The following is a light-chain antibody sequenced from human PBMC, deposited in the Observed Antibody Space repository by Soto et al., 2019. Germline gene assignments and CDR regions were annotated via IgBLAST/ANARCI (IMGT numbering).Light chain of an antibody. CDR2: DVS. J-gene: IGLJ2*01. Sequence: QSALTQPASVSGSPGQSITISCTGTSSDVGGYNYVSWYQQHPGKAPKLMIYDVSNRLSGVSNRFSGSKSANTASLTISWLQDEDEADYYCSSYTGSSTYVVFGGGTKVTVL. CDR3: SSYTGSSTYVV. V-gene: IGLV2-14*01. CDR1: SSDVGGYNY.